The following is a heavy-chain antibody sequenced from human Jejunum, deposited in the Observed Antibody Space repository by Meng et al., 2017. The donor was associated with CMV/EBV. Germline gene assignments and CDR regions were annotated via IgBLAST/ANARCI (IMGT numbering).Heavy chain of an antibody. CDR2: TSRTLNAFPT. CDR1: FTCGDPH. Sequence: FTCGDPHRTCFRLAPGKGLGWLGRTSRTLNAFPTQYASSVKDRFTISRDDSQSSLYLQMNSLKSDDTAVYFCGRDSMKGGGFDQWGQGTLVTVSS. D-gene: IGHD3-10*01. V-gene: IGHV3-72*01. J-gene: IGHJ4*02. CDR3: GRDSMKGGGFDQ.